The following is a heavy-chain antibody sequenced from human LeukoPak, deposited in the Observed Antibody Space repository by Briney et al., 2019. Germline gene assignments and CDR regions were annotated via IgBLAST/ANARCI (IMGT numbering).Heavy chain of an antibody. CDR2: IYHSGST. CDR3: ARQWEYQLPEYFQH. CDR1: GYSISSGYY. Sequence: SETLSLTCTVSGYSISSGYYWGWIRQPPGKGLEWIGSIYHSGSTYYNPSLKSRVTISVDTSKNQFPLKLSSVTAADTAVYYCARQWEYQLPEYFQHWGQGTLVTVSS. D-gene: IGHD2-2*01. J-gene: IGHJ1*01. V-gene: IGHV4-38-2*02.